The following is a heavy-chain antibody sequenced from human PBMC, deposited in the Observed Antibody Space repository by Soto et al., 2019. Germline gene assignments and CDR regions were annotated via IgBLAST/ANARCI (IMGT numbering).Heavy chain of an antibody. V-gene: IGHV1-24*01. Sequence: GASVKVSCKVSGYTLTDLSMQWVRQAPGKGLEWMGGFDPEDGETIYAQKFQGRVTMTEDTATDTAYMELSSLRSEDTAVYYCARVIEEDIVVVRADYWGQGTLVTVSS. CDR1: GYTLTDLS. J-gene: IGHJ4*02. CDR3: ARVIEEDIVVVRADY. CDR2: FDPEDGET. D-gene: IGHD2-2*01.